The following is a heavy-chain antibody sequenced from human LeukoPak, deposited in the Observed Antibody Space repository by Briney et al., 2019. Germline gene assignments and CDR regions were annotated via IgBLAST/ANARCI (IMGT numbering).Heavy chain of an antibody. V-gene: IGHV3-74*01. D-gene: IGHD2-21*02. J-gene: IGHJ3*02. Sequence: GGSLRLSCAASGFTFSSYWMHWVRQAPGKGLVWVSRINSDGSSTSYADSVKARFTISRDNAKNTLYLQMNSLRAEDTAVYYCARALVVVTAILSLDDAFDIWGQGTMVTVSS. CDR3: ARALVVVTAILSLDDAFDI. CDR2: INSDGSST. CDR1: GFTFSSYW.